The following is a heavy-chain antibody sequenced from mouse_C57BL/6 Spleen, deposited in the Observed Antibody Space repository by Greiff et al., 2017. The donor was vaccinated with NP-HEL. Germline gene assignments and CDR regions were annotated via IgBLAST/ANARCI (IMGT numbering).Heavy chain of an antibody. CDR2: ISYSGST. D-gene: IGHD3-3*01. CDR3: ARAVGGYWYFDV. V-gene: IGHV3-1*01. Sequence: EVKLVESGPGMVKPSQSLSLTCTVTGYSITSGYDWHWIRHFPGNQLEWMGYISYSGSTNYNPSLKSRISITHDTSKNHFFLKWNSLTTEDTATYYCARAVGGYWYFDVWGTGTTVTVSS. J-gene: IGHJ1*03. CDR1: GYSITSGYD.